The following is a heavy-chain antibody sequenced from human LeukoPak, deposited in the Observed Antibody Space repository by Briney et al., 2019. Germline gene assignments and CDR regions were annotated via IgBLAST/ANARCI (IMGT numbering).Heavy chain of an antibody. CDR2: IWYDGSYK. V-gene: IGHV3-33*01. CDR1: GFTLSSYG. J-gene: IGHJ4*02. CDR3: ARELRYGGYDFGY. D-gene: IGHD5-12*01. Sequence: PGGTLRLSCAASGFTLSSYGMHWVRQAPGKGLEWVVVIWYDGSYKHYAASVKGRFTISRDNSKNPLYLQMSSLRAKDTAVYYCARELRYGGYDFGYWGQGILVTVSS.